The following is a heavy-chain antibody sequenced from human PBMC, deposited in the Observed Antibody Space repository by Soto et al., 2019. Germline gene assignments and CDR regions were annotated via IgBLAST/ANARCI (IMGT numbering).Heavy chain of an antibody. V-gene: IGHV3-7*03. Sequence: EVQLVESGGGLVQPGGSLRLSCAASGFSISSYWMNWVRQAPGKGLEWVAIIRKDGSEKYYVDSVKGRFTISRDNAKNSLYLQMNSPRDDDTAVYDCAGGSGWLSDYWGRGTLVTFSS. CDR1: GFSISSYW. CDR2: IRKDGSEK. D-gene: IGHD6-19*01. CDR3: AGGSGWLSDY. J-gene: IGHJ4*02.